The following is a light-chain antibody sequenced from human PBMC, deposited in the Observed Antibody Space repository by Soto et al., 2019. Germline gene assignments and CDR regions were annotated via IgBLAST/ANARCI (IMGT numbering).Light chain of an antibody. CDR2: EVS. J-gene: IGLJ3*02. CDR1: SSDIGTYNY. V-gene: IGLV2-14*01. CDR3: SSYTTSSTQV. Sequence: QSVLTQPASVSGSPGQSITISCTGTSSDIGTYNYVSWHQQHPGKVPKLMIYEVSNRPSGVSNRFSGSKSGNTASLAISGLQAEDEADYYCSSYTTSSTQVFGGGTKLTVL.